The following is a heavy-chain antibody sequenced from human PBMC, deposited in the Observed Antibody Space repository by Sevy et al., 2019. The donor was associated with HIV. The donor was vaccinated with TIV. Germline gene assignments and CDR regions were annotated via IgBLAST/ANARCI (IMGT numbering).Heavy chain of an antibody. J-gene: IGHJ3*02. CDR1: GFAFSSYA. V-gene: IGHV3-30-3*01. Sequence: GGSLRLSCAASGFAFSSYAMHWVRQAPGKGLEWVAVISYDGSNKYYADSVKGRFTISRDNSKSTLYLKMNSLRAEDTAVYYCAREGGYCSGGSCYSYAFDIWGQGTMVTVSS. CDR3: AREGGYCSGGSCYSYAFDI. CDR2: ISYDGSNK. D-gene: IGHD2-15*01.